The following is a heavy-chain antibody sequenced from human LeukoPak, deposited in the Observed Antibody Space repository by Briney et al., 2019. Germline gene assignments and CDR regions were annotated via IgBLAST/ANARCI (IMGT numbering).Heavy chain of an antibody. Sequence: GGSLRLSCAASGFTFSSYSMNWVRQAPGKELEWVALISSDGNDKLYGDSVKGRFTISRDDSKSTLYLQMNSLRAEDTAVYYCTSKVIRGNSGDDYDDWGQGTLVTVSS. CDR2: ISSDGNDK. CDR3: TSKVIRGNSGDDYDD. CDR1: GFTFSSYS. D-gene: IGHD5-12*01. J-gene: IGHJ4*02. V-gene: IGHV3-30*03.